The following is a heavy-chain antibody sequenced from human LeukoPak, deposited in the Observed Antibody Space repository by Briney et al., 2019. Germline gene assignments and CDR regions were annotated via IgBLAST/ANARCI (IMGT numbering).Heavy chain of an antibody. V-gene: IGHV3-23*01. D-gene: IGHD6-6*01. CDR1: GFTLSRYA. CDR2: ISGSGGST. J-gene: IGHJ4*02. CDR3: AKEPPSIAARRSQFDY. Sequence: PGGSLRLSCAASGFTLSRYAMSWVREAPGKGVEWVSAISGSGGSTYYADSVKGRFTISRDNSKNTLYLQMNSLRAEDTAVYYCAKEPPSIAARRSQFDYWGQGTLVTVSS.